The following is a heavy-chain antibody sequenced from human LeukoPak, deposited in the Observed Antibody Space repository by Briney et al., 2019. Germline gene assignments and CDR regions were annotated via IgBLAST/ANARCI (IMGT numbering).Heavy chain of an antibody. CDR3: AQDFAWY. J-gene: IGHJ4*02. Sequence: PGGSLRLSCAASGFTFSSYGMHWVRQAPGKGLEWVAVISYDGSNKYYADSVKGRFTISRDNSKNTLYLQMNSLRAEDTAVYYCAQDFAWYWGQGTLVTVSS. CDR2: ISYDGSNK. D-gene: IGHD3-3*01. V-gene: IGHV3-30*18. CDR1: GFTFSSYG.